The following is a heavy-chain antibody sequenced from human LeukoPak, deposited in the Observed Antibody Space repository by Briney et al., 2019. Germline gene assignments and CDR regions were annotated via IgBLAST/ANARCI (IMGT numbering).Heavy chain of an antibody. D-gene: IGHD6-13*01. CDR1: GFSFSSYG. V-gene: IGHV3-33*01. Sequence: PGGSLRLSCAASGFSFSSYGMHWVRQAPGKGLEWVAVIWYDGSNREYVDSVKGRFTISRDNSKNTLYLQLNRLRAEDTAVYYCVRRGAGDTFDIWGQGTMVTVSS. J-gene: IGHJ3*02. CDR3: VRRGAGDTFDI. CDR2: IWYDGSNR.